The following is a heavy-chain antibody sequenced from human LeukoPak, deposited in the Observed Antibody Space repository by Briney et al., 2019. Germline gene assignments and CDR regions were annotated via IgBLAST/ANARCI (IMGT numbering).Heavy chain of an antibody. CDR3: ARGVGGLGNMDV. J-gene: IGHJ6*03. V-gene: IGHV1-2*02. D-gene: IGHD3-16*01. Sequence: ASVKVSCKASGYTFSGYYMHWVRQAPGQGLEYLGWINPNSGGANYAQKFQGRVTMTRDTSISTAYLELSSLRSDDTAVYFCARGVGGLGNMDVWGEGTTVIVSS. CDR1: GYTFSGYY. CDR2: INPNSGGA.